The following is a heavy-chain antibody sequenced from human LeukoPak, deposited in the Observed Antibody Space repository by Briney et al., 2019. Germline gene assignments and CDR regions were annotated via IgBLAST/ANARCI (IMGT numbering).Heavy chain of an antibody. V-gene: IGHV3-30*02. CDR1: GFTSSSYG. J-gene: IGHJ4*02. CDR3: AKDGDYGDYGFGY. CDR2: IWYDGSNK. D-gene: IGHD4-17*01. Sequence: GGSLRPSCAASGFTSSSYGMHWVRQAPGKGLEWVAVIWYDGSNKYYADSVKGRFTISRDNSKNTLYLQMNSLRAEDTAVYYCAKDGDYGDYGFGYWGQGTLVTVSS.